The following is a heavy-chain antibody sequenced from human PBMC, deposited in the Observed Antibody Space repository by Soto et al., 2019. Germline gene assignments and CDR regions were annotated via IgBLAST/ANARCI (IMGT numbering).Heavy chain of an antibody. D-gene: IGHD3-3*01. CDR1: GYTFTSYG. CDR2: ISAYNGNT. J-gene: IGHJ5*02. CDR3: AIFWSGGNWFDP. V-gene: IGHV1-18*04. Sequence: GASVKVSCKASGYTFTSYGISWVRQAPGQGLEWMGWISAYNGNTNYAQKLQGRVTMTTDTSTCTAYMELRSLRSDDTAVYYCAIFWSGGNWFDPWGQGTLVTVSS.